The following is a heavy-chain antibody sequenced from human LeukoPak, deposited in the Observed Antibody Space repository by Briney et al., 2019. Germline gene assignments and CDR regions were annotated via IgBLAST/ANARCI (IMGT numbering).Heavy chain of an antibody. CDR2: IYHSGST. CDR1: GYSISSGYY. V-gene: IGHV4-38-2*01. Sequence: PSETLSLTCAVSGYSISSGYYWGWIRQPPGKGLEWIGSIYHSGSTYYNPSLKSRVAISVDTSKNQFSLKLSSVTAADTAVYYCARRGAVTKVRGVSKYNWFDPWGQGTLVTVSS. D-gene: IGHD3-10*01. J-gene: IGHJ5*02. CDR3: ARRGAVTKVRGVSKYNWFDP.